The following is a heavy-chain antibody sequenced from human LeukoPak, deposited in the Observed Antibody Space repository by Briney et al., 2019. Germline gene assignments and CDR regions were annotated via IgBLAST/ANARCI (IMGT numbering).Heavy chain of an antibody. CDR1: GGSISGGGYS. Sequence: SETLSLTCAVSGGSISGGGYSWSWIRQPPGKGLEWIGYIYHSGSTYYNPSLKSRVTISVDTSKNQFSLKLSSVTAADTAVYYCASRYDYSNYIDYWGQGTLVTVSS. J-gene: IGHJ4*02. CDR3: ASRYDYSNYIDY. V-gene: IGHV4-30-2*01. D-gene: IGHD4-11*01. CDR2: IYHSGST.